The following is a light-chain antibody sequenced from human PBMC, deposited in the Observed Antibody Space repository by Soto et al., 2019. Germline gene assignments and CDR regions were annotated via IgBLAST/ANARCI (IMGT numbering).Light chain of an antibody. CDR2: DAS. V-gene: IGKV3-11*01. CDR1: QSVKSY. J-gene: IGKJ4*01. Sequence: ENVLTQSPVTLSLSPGERATLSCRASQSVKSYLAWYQQKPGQAPRLLIYDASNRAAGIPARFSGSGSVTDFTLTSSSLDPEDIAVYYCQSRSSWPPVLTFGGGTKVEIK. CDR3: QSRSSWPPVLT.